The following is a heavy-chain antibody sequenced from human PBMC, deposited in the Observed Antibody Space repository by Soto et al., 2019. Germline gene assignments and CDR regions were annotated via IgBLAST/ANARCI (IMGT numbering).Heavy chain of an antibody. V-gene: IGHV4-39*01. J-gene: IGHJ6*03. CDR3: ARSPDYYYYYYMDV. Sequence: QLQLQESGPGLVKPSETLSLTCTVSGGSISSSSYYWGWIRQPPGKGLEWIGSIYYSGSTYYNPALKSRVPISVDTAKNQFSLKLSSVTAADTAVYYCARSPDYYYYYYMDVWGKGTTVTVSS. CDR1: GGSISSSSYY. CDR2: IYYSGST.